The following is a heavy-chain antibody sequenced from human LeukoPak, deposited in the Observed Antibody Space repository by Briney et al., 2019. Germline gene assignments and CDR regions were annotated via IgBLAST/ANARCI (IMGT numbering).Heavy chain of an antibody. CDR3: ATETIGRHYDY. CDR1: GFTFRYYA. J-gene: IGHJ4*02. V-gene: IGHV3-23*01. CDR2: VSADGDST. D-gene: IGHD1-14*01. Sequence: GGSLRLSCAASGFTFRYYAMNWVRQAPGKGLEWVSAVSADGDSTYYADSVKGRFTISRDNSKNTLYLQMNSLRPGDTAVYYCATETIGRHYDYWGQGTLLTVSS.